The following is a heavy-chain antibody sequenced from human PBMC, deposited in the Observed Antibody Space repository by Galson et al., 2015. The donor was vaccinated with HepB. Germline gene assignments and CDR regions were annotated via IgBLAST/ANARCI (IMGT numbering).Heavy chain of an antibody. V-gene: IGHV1-3*01. CDR3: ARDYYDSSGYYGLSPGGSYYFDY. J-gene: IGHJ4*02. D-gene: IGHD3-22*01. CDR1: GYTFTSYA. CDR2: INAGNGNT. Sequence: SVKVSCKASGYTFTSYAIHWVRQAPGQRLEWMGWINAGNGNTKYSQKFQGRVTIIRDTSASTAYMELSSLRSEDTAVYYCARDYYDSSGYYGLSPGGSYYFDYWGQGTLVAVSS.